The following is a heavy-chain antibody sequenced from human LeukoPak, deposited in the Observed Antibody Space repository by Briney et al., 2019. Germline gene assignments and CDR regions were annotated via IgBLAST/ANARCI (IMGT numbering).Heavy chain of an antibody. CDR2: INPNSGGT. D-gene: IGHD4-17*01. CDR1: GYTFTGYY. CDR3: ARDDFGDYVPFDY. Sequence: ASVKVSCKASGYTFTGYYMHWVRQAPGQGLEWMGWINPNSGGTNYAQKFQDRVTMTRDTSISTAYMELSRLRSDDTAVYYCARDDFGDYVPFDYWGQGTLVTVSS. V-gene: IGHV1-2*02. J-gene: IGHJ4*02.